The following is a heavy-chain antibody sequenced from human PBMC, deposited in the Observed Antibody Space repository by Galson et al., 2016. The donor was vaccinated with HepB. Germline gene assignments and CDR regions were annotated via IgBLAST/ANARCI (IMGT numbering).Heavy chain of an antibody. CDR3: ARGPLTVNTYCCWFDP. Sequence: CAISGDSVSSNSAAWNWLRQSPSRGLEWLGRTYYRSKWYNEYAVSVKSRITINPDTSKNQFSLQLNSVTPEDTAVYYCARGPLTVNTYCCWFDPWGQGTLVTVSS. CDR2: TYYRSKWYN. J-gene: IGHJ5*02. D-gene: IGHD4-17*01. V-gene: IGHV6-1*01. CDR1: GDSVSSNSAA.